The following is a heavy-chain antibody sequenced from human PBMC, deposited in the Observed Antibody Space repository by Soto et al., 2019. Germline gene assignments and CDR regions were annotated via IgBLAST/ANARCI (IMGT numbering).Heavy chain of an antibody. CDR1: GFTFSSYW. CDR2: INSDGSST. J-gene: IGHJ4*02. Sequence: EVQLVESGGGLVQPGGSLRLSCVASGFTFSSYWMHWVRQAPGKGLVWVSRINSDGSSTSYADSVKGRFTISRDNAKNTLYLQMNSLRAEDTAVYYCGGSGWYRGYDYWGQGTLVTVSS. D-gene: IGHD6-19*01. V-gene: IGHV3-74*01. CDR3: GGSGWYRGYDY.